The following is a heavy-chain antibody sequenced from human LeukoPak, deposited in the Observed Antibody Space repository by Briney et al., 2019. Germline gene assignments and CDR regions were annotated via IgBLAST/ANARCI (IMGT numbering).Heavy chain of an antibody. D-gene: IGHD3-9*01. CDR2: IYSGGST. Sequence: PGGSLRLSCAASGFTVSSNYMSWVRQAPGKGLEWVSVIYSGGSTYYADSVKGRFTISRDNSKNTLYLQMNSLRAEDTAVYYCARTLYDILTGYSLDYWGQGTLVTVSS. V-gene: IGHV3-66*01. CDR1: GFTVSSNY. CDR3: ARTLYDILTGYSLDY. J-gene: IGHJ4*02.